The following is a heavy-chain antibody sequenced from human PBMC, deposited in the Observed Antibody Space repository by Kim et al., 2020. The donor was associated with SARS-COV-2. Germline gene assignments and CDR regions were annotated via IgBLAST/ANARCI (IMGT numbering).Heavy chain of an antibody. CDR3: ASLSTGYVWGKFDY. Sequence: ADSVKSRLTISRDNARNPLYLQMNSRSAEDTAVYYCASLSTGYVWGKFDYWGQGTLVTVSS. D-gene: IGHD3-16*01. V-gene: IGHV3-74*01. J-gene: IGHJ4*02.